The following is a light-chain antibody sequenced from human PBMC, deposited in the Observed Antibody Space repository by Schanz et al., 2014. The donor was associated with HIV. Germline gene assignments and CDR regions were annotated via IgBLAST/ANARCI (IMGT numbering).Light chain of an antibody. CDR2: AAS. J-gene: IGKJ1*01. V-gene: IGKV1-39*01. CDR3: QQYDSYPGT. Sequence: DVQMTQSPSSLSASIGDRVIITCRASQSVKTFVNWYQHKPGKAPRLLIYAASTLQTGVPSRFSGSGSGTEFMLIISSLQPDDSASYYCQQYDSYPGTFGQGTQVEIK. CDR1: QSVKTF.